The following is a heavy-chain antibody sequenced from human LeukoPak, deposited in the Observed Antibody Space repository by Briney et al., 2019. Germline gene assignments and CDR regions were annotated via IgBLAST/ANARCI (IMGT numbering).Heavy chain of an antibody. CDR2: ISSSRSYV. CDR3: ARSSKQQTDFEY. D-gene: IGHD6-13*01. CDR1: GFTFSTYN. J-gene: IGHJ4*02. Sequence: GGSLRLSCAASGFTFSTYNMYWVRQAPGKGLEWVSSISSSRSYVYYADSMKGRFTISRDNAKNSLYLQMNSLRAEDTAVYYCARSSKQQTDFEYWGQGTLVTVSS. V-gene: IGHV3-21*01.